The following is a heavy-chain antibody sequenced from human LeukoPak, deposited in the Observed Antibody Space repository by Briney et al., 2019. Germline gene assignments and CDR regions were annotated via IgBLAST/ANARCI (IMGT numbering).Heavy chain of an antibody. Sequence: GGSLRLSCAASGFTFDDYGMSWVRQAPGKGLEWVSGINWNGGSTGYEDSVKGRFTISRDNAKNSLYLQMNSLRDEDTAVYYCARIDGSGTYYKYYFDYWGQGTLVTVSS. D-gene: IGHD3-10*01. J-gene: IGHJ4*02. CDR3: ARIDGSGTYYKYYFDY. CDR1: GFTFDDYG. V-gene: IGHV3-20*04. CDR2: INWNGGST.